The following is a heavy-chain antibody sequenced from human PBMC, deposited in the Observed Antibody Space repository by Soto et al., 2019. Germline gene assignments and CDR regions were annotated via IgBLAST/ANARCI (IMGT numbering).Heavy chain of an antibody. Sequence: QVQLVDSGGGVAQPGRSLRLSCAASGFTFTTFGMFWVRQAPGKGLEWVAFISHDGSAKYYADTVKGRFTISRDNSEKTLYLQMNSLRAEDTAVYYCARDDCTITRCLGQWGQGTLVTVSS. J-gene: IGHJ4*02. D-gene: IGHD2-2*01. CDR2: ISHDGSAK. V-gene: IGHV3-33*01. CDR1: GFTFTTFG. CDR3: ARDDCTITRCLGQ.